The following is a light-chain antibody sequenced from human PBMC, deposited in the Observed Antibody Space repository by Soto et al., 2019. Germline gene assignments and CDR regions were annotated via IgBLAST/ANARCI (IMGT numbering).Light chain of an antibody. CDR1: QDISNY. Sequence: DIQMTQSPSSLSASVGDRVTITCQASQDISNYLNWYQQKPGKAPKLLIYDASNLETGVPSRLSGSGSGTDFTFAISILQPEDIATYYCQQYDNPALTFGGGTKVEIK. V-gene: IGKV1-33*01. CDR2: DAS. CDR3: QQYDNPALT. J-gene: IGKJ4*01.